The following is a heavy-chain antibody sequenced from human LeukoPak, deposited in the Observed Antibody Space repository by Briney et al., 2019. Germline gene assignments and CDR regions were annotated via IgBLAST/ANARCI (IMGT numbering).Heavy chain of an antibody. J-gene: IGHJ4*02. Sequence: GSLRLSCAASGFTFSSYLMSWIRQPPGKGLEWIGEINHSGSTNYNPSLKSRVTISVDTSKNQFSLKLSSVTAADTAVYYCARHVLTVAGTIFDYWGQGTLVTVSS. CDR3: ARHVLTVAGTIFDY. CDR1: GFTFSSYL. CDR2: INHSGST. V-gene: IGHV4-34*01. D-gene: IGHD6-19*01.